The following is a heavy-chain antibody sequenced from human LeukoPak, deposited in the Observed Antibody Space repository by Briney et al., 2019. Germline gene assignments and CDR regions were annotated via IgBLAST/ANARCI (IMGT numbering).Heavy chain of an antibody. Sequence: ASVKVSCKASGYTFTGYSMLWVRQAPGQGLEWMGWINANRGGTNYAQRFQGRVTMTRDTSITTAYMELSRLKSDDTAVYYCARRYCSSTSCYYFDYWGQGTLVTVSS. CDR3: ARRYCSSTSCYYFDY. D-gene: IGHD2-2*01. CDR1: GYTFTGYS. J-gene: IGHJ4*02. V-gene: IGHV1-2*02. CDR2: INANRGGT.